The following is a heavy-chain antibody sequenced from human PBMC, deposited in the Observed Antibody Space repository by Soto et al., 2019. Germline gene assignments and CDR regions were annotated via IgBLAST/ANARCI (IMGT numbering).Heavy chain of an antibody. J-gene: IGHJ4*02. CDR2: IKSKTDGGTT. D-gene: IGHD3-10*01. Sequence: GGSLRLSCAASGFTFSNAWMSWVRQAPGKGLEWVGRIKSKTDGGTTDYAAPVKGRFTISRDDSKNTLYLQMNSLKTEDTALYYCTTGITMVRGVSIIDYWGQGTLVTVSS. CDR3: TTGITMVRGVSIIDY. CDR1: GFTFSNAW. V-gene: IGHV3-15*01.